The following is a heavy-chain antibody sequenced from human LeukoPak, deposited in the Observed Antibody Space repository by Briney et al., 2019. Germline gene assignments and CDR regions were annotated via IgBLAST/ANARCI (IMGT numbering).Heavy chain of an antibody. V-gene: IGHV3-66*01. D-gene: IGHD2-15*01. CDR1: GFTVSSSY. CDR2: IFSGGGT. J-gene: IGHJ3*02. Sequence: GGSLRLSCAASGFTVSSSYMNWVRQAPGQGLEWVSLIFSGGGTYYADSVKGRFTISRDNSKNTLFLQMNSLRAEDTAVYYCARGGVVYPDSFDIWGRGTMVTVSS. CDR3: ARGGVVYPDSFDI.